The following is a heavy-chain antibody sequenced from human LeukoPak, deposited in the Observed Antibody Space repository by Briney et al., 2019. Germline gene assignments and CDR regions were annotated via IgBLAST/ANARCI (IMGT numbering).Heavy chain of an antibody. CDR3: ARSGGYSSPLGY. J-gene: IGHJ4*02. CDR2: IYYSGST. V-gene: IGHV4-59*08. CDR1: GGSISNYY. Sequence: SETLSLTCTVSGGSISNYYWSWIRQPPGKGLEWIGYIYYSGSTNYNPSLKSRVTMSVDTSKNQFSLKLSSVTAADTAVYYCARSGGYSSPLGYWGQGTLVTVSS. D-gene: IGHD6-13*01.